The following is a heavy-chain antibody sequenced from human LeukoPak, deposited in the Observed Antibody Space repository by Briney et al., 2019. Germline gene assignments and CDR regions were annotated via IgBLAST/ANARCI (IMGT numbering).Heavy chain of an antibody. CDR1: GGSISSYY. CDR3: ARHHDSSGYYYQIDY. CDR2: IYHSGST. Sequence: SETLSLTCTVSGGSISSYYWSWIRQPPGKGLEWIGYIYHSGSTNSNPSLKSRVTISVDTSKNQFSLKLSSVTAADTAVYYCARHHDSSGYYYQIDYWGQGTLVTVSS. J-gene: IGHJ4*02. D-gene: IGHD3-22*01. V-gene: IGHV4-59*08.